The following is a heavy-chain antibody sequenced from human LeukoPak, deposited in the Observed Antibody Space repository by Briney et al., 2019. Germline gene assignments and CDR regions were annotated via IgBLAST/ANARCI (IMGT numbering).Heavy chain of an antibody. CDR1: GGSITIYY. Sequence: PSETLSLTCTVSGGSITIYYWSWIRQPPGKGLEWIGSIYYSGSTYYNPSLKSRVTISVDTSKNQFSLKLSSVTAADTAVYYCARDWTVDYVWGSYRYVSYYFDYWGQGTLVTVSS. D-gene: IGHD3-16*02. J-gene: IGHJ4*02. CDR2: IYYSGST. V-gene: IGHV4-39*07. CDR3: ARDWTVDYVWGSYRYVSYYFDY.